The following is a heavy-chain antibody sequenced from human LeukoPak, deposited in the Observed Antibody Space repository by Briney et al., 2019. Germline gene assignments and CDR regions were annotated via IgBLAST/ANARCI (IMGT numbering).Heavy chain of an antibody. D-gene: IGHD2-15*01. CDR3: ARGYCSGGACYLVENWLDP. CDR2: INPNSGRT. CDR1: GYTLTAYY. V-gene: IGHV1-2*06. Sequence: ASVKVSCKASGYTLTAYYIYWVRQAPGQGLEWMGRINPNSGRTDYAQNFQGRVTMTRDTSISTAYMELSRLRSDDTAVYYCARGYCSGGACYLVENWLDPWGQGTLVTVSS. J-gene: IGHJ5*02.